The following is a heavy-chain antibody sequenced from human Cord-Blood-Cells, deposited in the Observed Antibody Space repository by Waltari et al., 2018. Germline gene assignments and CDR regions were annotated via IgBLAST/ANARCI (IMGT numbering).Heavy chain of an antibody. CDR2: MNPNSGNT. CDR3: FCASGYSYGSDAFDI. J-gene: IGHJ3*02. CDR1: GNLFTSYD. V-gene: IGHV1-8*03. Sequence: QVQLAQAGAEVKKPGASVKVPCKASGNLFTSYDINWVRQATGQGLEWMGWMNPNSGNTGYAQKFQGRVTITRNTSISTAYMELSSLRSEDTAVYYCFCASGYSYGSDAFDIWGQGTMVTVSS. D-gene: IGHD5-18*01.